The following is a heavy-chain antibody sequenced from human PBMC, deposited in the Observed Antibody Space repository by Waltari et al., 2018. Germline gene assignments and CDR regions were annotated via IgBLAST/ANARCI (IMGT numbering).Heavy chain of an antibody. CDR1: AFAFSAYW. CDR3: ARLYNSVTTFDY. D-gene: IGHD3-22*01. CDR2: INQDGSDK. V-gene: IGHV3-7*01. J-gene: IGHJ4*02. Sequence: VQLVESGGGLVEPGGSPRLSCEASAFAFSAYWVSWVRQAPGKGLEWTASINQDGSDKRYVDSVKGRFTISRDNGRNSVYLQMNSLRVEDTAVYYCARLYNSVTTFDYWGQGSLVTVSS.